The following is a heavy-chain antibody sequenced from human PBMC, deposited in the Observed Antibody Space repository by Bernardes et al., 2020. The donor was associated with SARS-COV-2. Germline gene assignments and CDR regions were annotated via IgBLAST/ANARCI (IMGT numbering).Heavy chain of an antibody. J-gene: IGHJ6*02. CDR1: GFSSSHHH. CDR3: VITYCGGDCDDWRWDV. D-gene: IGHD2-21*02. Sequence: GGSLRLSCEASGFSSSHHHMDWVRQVPGKGLEWVGRTKKQSNSHITEYAASVKGRFIISRDDSKNSLHLQINSLHIEDTAVYYCVITYCGGDCDDWRWDVWGQGTTVTVSS. V-gene: IGHV3-72*01. CDR2: TKKQSNSHIT.